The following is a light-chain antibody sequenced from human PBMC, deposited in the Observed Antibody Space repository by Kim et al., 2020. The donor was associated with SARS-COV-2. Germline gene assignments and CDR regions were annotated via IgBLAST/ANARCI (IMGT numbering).Light chain of an antibody. J-gene: IGLJ2*01. CDR1: KLGDKY. Sequence: SVSPGQTAIITCSGDKLGDKYACWYQQKPGQSPVLVIYQDSKRPSGIPERFSGSNSGNTATLTISGTQAMDEADYYCQAWDSSTSKFGGGTQLTVL. V-gene: IGLV3-1*01. CDR3: QAWDSSTSK. CDR2: QDS.